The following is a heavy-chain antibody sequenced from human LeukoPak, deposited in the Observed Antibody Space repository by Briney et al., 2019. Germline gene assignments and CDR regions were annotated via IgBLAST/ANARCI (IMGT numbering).Heavy chain of an antibody. CDR1: GFTFTSSA. CDR2: IVVGSGNT. CDR3: ARAQGSTSRGMEDYYYYGMDV. J-gene: IGHJ6*02. D-gene: IGHD2-2*01. Sequence: SVKVSCKASGFTFTSSAMQWVRQARGQRLEWIGWIVVGSGNTNYAQKFQERVTITRDMSTSTAYMELSSLRSEDTAVYYCARAQGSTSRGMEDYYYYGMDVWGQGTTVTVSS. V-gene: IGHV1-58*02.